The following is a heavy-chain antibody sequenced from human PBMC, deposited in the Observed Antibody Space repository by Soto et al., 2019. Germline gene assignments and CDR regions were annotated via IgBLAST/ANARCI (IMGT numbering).Heavy chain of an antibody. CDR1: GGSFSGYY. Sequence: QVQLQQWGAGLLKPSETLSLTCAVYGGSFSGYYWSWIRQPPGKGLEWIGEINHSGSTNYNPSLKGRVTISVDTSKNQFSLKLSSVTAADTAVYYCATRLGSYYAYWGQGTLVTVSS. CDR3: ATRLGSYYAY. CDR2: INHSGST. J-gene: IGHJ4*02. D-gene: IGHD3-16*01. V-gene: IGHV4-34*01.